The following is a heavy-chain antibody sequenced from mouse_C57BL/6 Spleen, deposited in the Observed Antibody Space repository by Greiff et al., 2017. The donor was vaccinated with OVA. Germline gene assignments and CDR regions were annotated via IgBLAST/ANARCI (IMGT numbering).Heavy chain of an antibody. D-gene: IGHD1-1*01. CDR1: GYTFTSYW. V-gene: IGHV1-64*01. J-gene: IGHJ1*03. CDR2: IHPNSGST. CDR3: ARHYYGSSYPWYFDV. Sequence: VQLQQPGAELVKPGASVKLSCKASGYTFTSYWMHWVKQRPGQGLEWIGMIHPNSGSTNYNEKFKSKATLTVDKSSSTAYMQLSSLTSEDSAVYYCARHYYGSSYPWYFDVWGTGTTVTVSS.